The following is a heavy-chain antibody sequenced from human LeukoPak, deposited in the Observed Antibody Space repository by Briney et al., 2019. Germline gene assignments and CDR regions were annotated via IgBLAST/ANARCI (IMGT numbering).Heavy chain of an antibody. CDR3: AREYRGAIIKPFDY. CDR2: INHSGST. CDR1: GGSFSGYY. Sequence: PSETLSLTCAVYGGSFSGYYWSWIRQPPGKGLEWIGEINHSGSTNYNPSLKSRVTISVDTSKNQFSLKLSSVTAADTAVYYCAREYRGAIIKPFDYWGQGTLVTVSS. D-gene: IGHD3-10*01. J-gene: IGHJ4*02. V-gene: IGHV4-34*01.